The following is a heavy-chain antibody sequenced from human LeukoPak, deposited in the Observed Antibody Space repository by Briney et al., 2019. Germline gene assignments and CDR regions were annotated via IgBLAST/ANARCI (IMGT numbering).Heavy chain of an antibody. CDR3: ARAPKLGYCSSTSCPKYYFDY. D-gene: IGHD2-2*01. V-gene: IGHV1-18*01. J-gene: IGHJ4*02. CDR2: ISAYNGNT. Sequence: ASVNVSFTASGYTFTSYGISWVRQAPGQGREWMGWISAYNGNTNYAQKLQGRVTMTTDTSTSTAYMELRSLRSDDTAVYYCARAPKLGYCSSTSCPKYYFDYWGQGTLVTVSS. CDR1: GYTFTSYG.